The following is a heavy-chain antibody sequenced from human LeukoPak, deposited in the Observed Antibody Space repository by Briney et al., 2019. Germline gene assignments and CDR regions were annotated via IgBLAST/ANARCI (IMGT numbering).Heavy chain of an antibody. CDR2: ISYDGSNK. CDR1: GFTFSSYA. V-gene: IGHV3-30-3*01. D-gene: IGHD6-6*01. Sequence: LTGRSLRLSCAASGFTFSSYAMHWVRQAPGKGLEWVSVISYDGSNKYYADSVKGRFTISRDNSKNTLYLQMNSLRAEDTAVYYCAREIVRLYYFDYWGQGTLVTVSS. J-gene: IGHJ4*02. CDR3: AREIVRLYYFDY.